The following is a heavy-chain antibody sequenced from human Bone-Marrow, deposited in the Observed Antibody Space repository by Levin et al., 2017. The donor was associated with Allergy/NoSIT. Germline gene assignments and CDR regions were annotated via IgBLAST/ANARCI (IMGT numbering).Heavy chain of an antibody. D-gene: IGHD5-18*01. CDR3: AKGRSYGYNWYFDL. J-gene: IGHJ2*01. CDR2: INYSGST. V-gene: IGHV4-34*01. Sequence: SETLSLTCAVYGESFSDYYWSWIRQPPGKGLEWIGEINYSGSTNYKASLKSRATILVDTSKNQFSLKLSSVIVADTAVYYCAKGRSYGYNWYFDLWGRGTPVTVSS. CDR1: GESFSDYY.